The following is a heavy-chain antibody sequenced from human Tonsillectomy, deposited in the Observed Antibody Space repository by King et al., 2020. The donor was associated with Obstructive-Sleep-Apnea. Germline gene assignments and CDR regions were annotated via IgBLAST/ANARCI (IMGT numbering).Heavy chain of an antibody. J-gene: IGHJ4*02. Sequence: QLQESGPGLVKPSETLSLTCTVSGGSISSSDYYWGWIRQPPGKGLEWIGSIDYSGSTYYNPSLKSRVTISLDTSKNHFSLRLSSVTAAETAVYYCVREDYGDFECAYWGQGTLVTVSS. D-gene: IGHD4-17*01. CDR3: VREDYGDFECAY. CDR2: IDYSGST. V-gene: IGHV4-39*07. CDR1: GGSISSSDYY.